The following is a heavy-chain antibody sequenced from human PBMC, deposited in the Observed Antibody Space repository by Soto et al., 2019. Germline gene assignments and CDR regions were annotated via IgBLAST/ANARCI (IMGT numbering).Heavy chain of an antibody. CDR2: IIPILGIA. J-gene: IGHJ6*02. V-gene: IGHV1-69*02. CDR3: ARIGWGSSWYYPYYYGMDV. Sequence: VSCKASGGTFSSYTISWVRQAPGQGLEWMGRIIPILGIANYAQKFQGRVTITADKSTSTAYMELSSLRSEDTAVYYCARIGWGSSWYYPYYYGMDVWGEGTTVTVSS. D-gene: IGHD6-13*01. CDR1: GGTFSSYT.